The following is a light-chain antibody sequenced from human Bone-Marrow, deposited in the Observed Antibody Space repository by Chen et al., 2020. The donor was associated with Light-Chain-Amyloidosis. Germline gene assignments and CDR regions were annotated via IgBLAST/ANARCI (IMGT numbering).Light chain of an antibody. CDR3: QVWDRSSDSPV. Sequence: SYVLTQPSSVSVAPGQTATIACGGNNIGSTSVHWYQQTPGQAPLLVVYDDSDRPSGIPERGSGSNSGNTATLTISRVEDGDEGDYYCQVWDRSSDSPVFGGGTKLTVL. J-gene: IGLJ3*02. V-gene: IGLV3-21*02. CDR1: NIGSTS. CDR2: DDS.